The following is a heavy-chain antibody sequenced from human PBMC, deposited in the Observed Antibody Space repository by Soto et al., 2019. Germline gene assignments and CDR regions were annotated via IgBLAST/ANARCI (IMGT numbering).Heavy chain of an antibody. CDR2: ISYDGSNK. J-gene: IGHJ6*02. Sequence: PGGSLRLSCAAAGFTFISYGMHWVRQAPGKGLEWVAVISYDGSNKYYADSVKGRFTISRDNSKNTLYLQMNSLRAEDTAVYYCAKHQDSRLVVPAALRNYGMDVWGPGTTVTVSS. CDR3: AKHQDSRLVVPAALRNYGMDV. V-gene: IGHV3-30*18. D-gene: IGHD2-2*01. CDR1: GFTFISYG.